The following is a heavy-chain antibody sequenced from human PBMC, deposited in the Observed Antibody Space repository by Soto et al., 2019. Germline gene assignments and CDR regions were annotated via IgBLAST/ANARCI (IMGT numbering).Heavy chain of an antibody. J-gene: IGHJ5*02. CDR3: AKSTRTGIAAATLDP. V-gene: IGHV3-23*01. CDR1: GFTFSSYA. CDR2: ISGSGGST. D-gene: IGHD6-13*01. Sequence: GGSLRLSCAASGFTFSSYAMSWVRQAPGKGLEWVSAISGSGGSTYYADSVKGRFTISRDNSKNTLYLQMNSLRAEDTAVCYCAKSTRTGIAAATLDPWGQGTMVTVYS.